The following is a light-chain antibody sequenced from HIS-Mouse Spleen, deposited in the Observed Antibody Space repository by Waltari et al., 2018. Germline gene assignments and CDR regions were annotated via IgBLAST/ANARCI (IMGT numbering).Light chain of an antibody. J-gene: IGKJ1*01. V-gene: IGKV1-8*01. CDR3: QQYYSYPPWT. CDR1: QGISSY. CDR2: AAS. Sequence: AIRMTQSPSSLSASTGDRVTITCRANQGISSYLAWYQPKPGKAPKLRIYAASTLQIGGPSRFSGSGSGTYFTLTISCLQSEDFATYYCQQYYSYPPWTFGQGTKVEIK.